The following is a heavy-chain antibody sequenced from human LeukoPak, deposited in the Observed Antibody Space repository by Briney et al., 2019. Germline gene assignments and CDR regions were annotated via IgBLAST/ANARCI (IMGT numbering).Heavy chain of an antibody. CDR2: IYYSGST. V-gene: IGHV4-59*01. J-gene: IGHJ4*02. CDR1: GGSISSFY. CDR3: AKLADSSPRTYFDY. Sequence: SETLSLTCTVSGGSISSFYWSWIRQPPGKGLEWIGYIYYSGSTNYNPSLKSRVTISVDTSKNQFSLKLSSVTAADTAVYYGAKLADSSPRTYFDYWGQGTLVTVSS. D-gene: IGHD1-26*01.